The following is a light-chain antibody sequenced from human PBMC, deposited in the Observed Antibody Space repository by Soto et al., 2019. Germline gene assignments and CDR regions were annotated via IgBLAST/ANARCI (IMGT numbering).Light chain of an antibody. V-gene: IGKV3-15*01. CDR1: QSVSGN. Sequence: EIVMTQSPATLSVSPGERATLSCRASQSVSGNLAWYQQQPGQAPRLLIDGASTRATGIPARFSGSGSGTEFTLTISSLQSEDFAVYYCQQYNNWPPLTFGGGTKVEIK. J-gene: IGKJ4*01. CDR3: QQYNNWPPLT. CDR2: GAS.